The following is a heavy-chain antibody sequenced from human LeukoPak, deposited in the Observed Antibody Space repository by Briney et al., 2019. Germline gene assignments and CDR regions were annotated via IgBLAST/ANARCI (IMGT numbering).Heavy chain of an antibody. V-gene: IGHV4-39*01. CDR1: GGSISSSSYY. J-gene: IGHJ4*02. D-gene: IGHD6-6*01. Sequence: SGTLSLTCTVSGGSISSSSYYWGWIRQPPGKGLEWIGSIYYSGSTYYNPSLKSRVTISVDTSRNQFSLKLSSVTAADTAVYYCARGVVGSSSGFDYWGQGTLVTVSS. CDR2: IYYSGST. CDR3: ARGVVGSSSGFDY.